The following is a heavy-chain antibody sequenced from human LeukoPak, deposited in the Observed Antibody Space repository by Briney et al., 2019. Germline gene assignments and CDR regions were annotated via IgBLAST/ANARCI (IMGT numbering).Heavy chain of an antibody. CDR3: ARESTVTKGFDY. V-gene: IGHV4-28*03. D-gene: IGHD4-17*01. CDR2: IYYSGST. CDR1: GFTFSSYAM. J-gene: IGHJ4*02. Sequence: LRLSCAASGFTFSSYAMSWVRQPPGKGLEWIGYIYYSGSTYYNPSLKSRVTMSVDTSKNQFSLKLSSVTAVDTAVYYCARESTVTKGFDYWGQGTLVTVSS.